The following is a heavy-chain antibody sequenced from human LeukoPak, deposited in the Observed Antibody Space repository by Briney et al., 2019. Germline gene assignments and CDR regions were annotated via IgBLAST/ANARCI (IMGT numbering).Heavy chain of an antibody. J-gene: IGHJ4*02. Sequence: ASVKVSCKASGYTFTGYCMHWVRQAPGQGLEWMGWINPNSGGTNYAQKFQGGVTMTRDTSITTAYMELSSLRSDDTAVYYCATYRQVLLPFESWGQGTLVTVSS. CDR2: INPNSGGT. V-gene: IGHV1-2*02. CDR1: GYTFTGYC. CDR3: ATYRQVLLPFES. D-gene: IGHD2-8*02.